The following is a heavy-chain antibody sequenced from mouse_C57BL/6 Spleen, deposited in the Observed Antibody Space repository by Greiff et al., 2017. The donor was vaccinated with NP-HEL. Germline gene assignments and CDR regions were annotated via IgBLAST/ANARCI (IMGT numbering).Heavy chain of an antibody. CDR3: ARGGTTVVPYWYFDV. V-gene: IGHV1-52*01. CDR1: GYTFTSYW. J-gene: IGHJ1*03. CDR2: IDPSDSET. D-gene: IGHD1-1*01. Sequence: QVQLQQPGAELVRPGSSVKLSCKASGYTFTSYWMHWVKQRPIQGLEWIGNIDPSDSETHYNQKFKDKATLTVDKSSSTAYMQLSSLTSEDSAVYYCARGGTTVVPYWYFDVWGTGTTVTVSS.